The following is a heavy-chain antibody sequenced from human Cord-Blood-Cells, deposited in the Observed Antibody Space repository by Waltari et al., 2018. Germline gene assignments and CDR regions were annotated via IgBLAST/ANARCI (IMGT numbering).Heavy chain of an antibody. D-gene: IGHD1-26*01. V-gene: IGHV1-8*03. CDR1: GYTLTSYD. Sequence: QVQLVQSAAEVKKPGASVNVSCQASGYTLTSYDITWVRQATGQGLEWMGWMNPNSGNTGYAQKFQGRVTITRNTSISTAYMELSSLRSEDTAVYYCARGRGGSYYWFDPWGQGTLVTVSS. CDR3: ARGRGGSYYWFDP. CDR2: MNPNSGNT. J-gene: IGHJ5*02.